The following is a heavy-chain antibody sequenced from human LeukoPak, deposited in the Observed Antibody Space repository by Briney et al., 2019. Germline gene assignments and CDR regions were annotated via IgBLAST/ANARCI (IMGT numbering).Heavy chain of an antibody. J-gene: IGHJ4*02. CDR1: GYSISSGYY. CDR2: IYHSGST. D-gene: IGHD2-15*01. V-gene: IGHV4-38-2*02. Sequence: SETLSLTCAVSGYSISSGYYWGWIRQPPGKGLEWIGSIYHSGSTYYNPSLKSRLTISVDTSKNQFSLKLSSVTAADTAVYYCAREDIVVVVAGVYFDYWGQGTLVTVSS. CDR3: AREDIVVVVAGVYFDY.